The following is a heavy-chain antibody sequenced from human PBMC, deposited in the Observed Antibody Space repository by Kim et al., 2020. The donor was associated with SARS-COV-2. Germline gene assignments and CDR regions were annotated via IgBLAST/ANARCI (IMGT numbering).Heavy chain of an antibody. Sequence: SETLSLTCTVSGASMFSYYWSWIRQPPGKGLEWIGYIYDSGSTNYIPSLKSRVSISVDTSKNQFSLKLSSVTAADTAIYYCARGAYRSLGYHFYLDVWGKGTTVTVSS. V-gene: IGHV4-59*01. CDR2: IYDSGST. J-gene: IGHJ6*03. CDR1: GASMFSYY. CDR3: ARGAYRSLGYHFYLDV. D-gene: IGHD6-19*01.